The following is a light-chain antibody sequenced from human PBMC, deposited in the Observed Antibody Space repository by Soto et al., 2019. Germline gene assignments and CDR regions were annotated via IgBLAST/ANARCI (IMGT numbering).Light chain of an antibody. CDR1: SSDVGAYTS. CDR2: EVS. V-gene: IGLV2-14*01. Sequence: QSALTQPASVSGSPGQSITISCTGSSSDVGAYTSVSWYQQHPGKAPKLMIYEVSNRPSGVSRRFSGSKSGNTASLTISGLQAEYEAHYYCSSYTSDNRNYVFGTGTKLTVL. J-gene: IGLJ1*01. CDR3: SSYTSDNRNYV.